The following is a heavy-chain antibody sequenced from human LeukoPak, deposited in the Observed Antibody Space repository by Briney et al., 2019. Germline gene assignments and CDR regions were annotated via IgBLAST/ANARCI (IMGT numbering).Heavy chain of an antibody. J-gene: IGHJ4*02. CDR3: VKDKQQLVLGYFDY. Sequence: GGSLRLSCSASGFTFSSYAMHWVRQAPGKGLEYVSAISSNGGSTCYADSVKGRFTISRDNSKNTLYLQMSSLRAEDTAVYYCVKDKQQLVLGYFDYWGQGTLVTVSS. CDR2: ISSNGGST. D-gene: IGHD6-13*01. V-gene: IGHV3-64D*06. CDR1: GFTFSSYA.